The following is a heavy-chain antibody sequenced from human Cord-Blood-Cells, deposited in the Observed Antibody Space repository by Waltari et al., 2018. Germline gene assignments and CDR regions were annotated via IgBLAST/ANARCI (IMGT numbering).Heavy chain of an antibody. CDR3: ARRGAVAGMDY. J-gene: IGHJ4*02. CDR1: GGSISSSSYY. V-gene: IGHV4-39*07. CDR2: IYYSGST. Sequence: QLQLQESGPGLVKPSETLSLTCTVSGGSISSSSYYWGWIRQPPGKGLEWIGSIYYSGSTYYNPSLKSGVTISVDTSKNQFSLKLSAVTAADTAVYYCARRGAVAGMDYWGQGTLVTVSS. D-gene: IGHD6-19*01.